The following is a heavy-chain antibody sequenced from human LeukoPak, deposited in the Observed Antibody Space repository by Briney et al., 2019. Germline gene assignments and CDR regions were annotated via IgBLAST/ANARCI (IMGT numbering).Heavy chain of an antibody. CDR2: ISGSGGSI. J-gene: IGHJ3*02. CDR3: AKGTLTIFGVVPGAFDI. Sequence: GGSLRLSCAASGFTFSSYAVSWVRQAPGKGLEWVAGISGSGGSIYYADSVKGRFTISRDNSKNTLYVQMNSLRAEDTAVYYCAKGTLTIFGVVPGAFDIWGQGTMVTVSS. CDR1: GFTFSSYA. D-gene: IGHD3-3*01. V-gene: IGHV3-23*01.